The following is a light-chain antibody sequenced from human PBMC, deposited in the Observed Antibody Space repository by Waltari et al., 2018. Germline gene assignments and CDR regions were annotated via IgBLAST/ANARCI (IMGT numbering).Light chain of an antibody. CDR1: QSISNY. CDR2: DAS. CDR3: QQYSTNSLWT. Sequence: DIQMTQSPSTLSASVGDRVTITCRATQSISNYLAWYQQKPGKTPKLLIDDASTLENGVPSRFSCGGSGTEFTLTITSLQPDDFAAYYCQQYSTNSLWTFGQGTKVEL. V-gene: IGKV1-5*01. J-gene: IGKJ1*01.